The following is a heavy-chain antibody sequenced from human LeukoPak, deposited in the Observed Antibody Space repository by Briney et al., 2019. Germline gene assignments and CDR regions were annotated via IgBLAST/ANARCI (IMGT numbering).Heavy chain of an antibody. CDR3: ARTTEGGYTYGYFYYYYMDV. V-gene: IGHV4-34*01. CDR2: TNHSGST. Sequence: SETLSPTCAVYGGSFSGYYWSWIRQPPGKGLEWIGETNHSGSTNYNPSLKSRVTISVDTSKNQFSLKLSSVTAADTAVYYCARTTEGGYTYGYFYYYYMDVWGKGTTVTISS. J-gene: IGHJ6*03. D-gene: IGHD5-18*01. CDR1: GGSFSGYY.